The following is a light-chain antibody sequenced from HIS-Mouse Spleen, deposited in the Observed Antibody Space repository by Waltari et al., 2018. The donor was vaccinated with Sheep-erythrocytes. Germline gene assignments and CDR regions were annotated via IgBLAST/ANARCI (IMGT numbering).Light chain of an antibody. CDR2: EGS. Sequence: QSALTQPASVSGSPGQSITISCTGTSSDVGSYNLVSWYQQHPGKAPKLMIYEGSKRPSGVSNRVAGSKSGNTASLTISGLQAEDEADYYCCSYAGSSTPWVFGGGTK. V-gene: IGLV2-23*01. CDR1: SSDVGSYNL. J-gene: IGLJ3*02. CDR3: CSYAGSSTPWV.